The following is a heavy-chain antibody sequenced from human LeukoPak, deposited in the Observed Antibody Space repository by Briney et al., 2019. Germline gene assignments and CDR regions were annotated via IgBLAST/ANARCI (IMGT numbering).Heavy chain of an antibody. CDR1: GYTFTGYY. CDR3: ASLALQPQAHFDY. D-gene: IGHD4-11*01. CDR2: INPNSGGT. J-gene: IGHJ4*02. V-gene: IGHV1-2*02. Sequence: GASVKVSCKASGYTFTGYYMHWVRQAPGQGLEWMGWINPNSGGTNYAQKFQGRVAMTRDTSISTAYMELSRLRSDDTAVYYCASLALQPQAHFDYWSQGTLVTVSS.